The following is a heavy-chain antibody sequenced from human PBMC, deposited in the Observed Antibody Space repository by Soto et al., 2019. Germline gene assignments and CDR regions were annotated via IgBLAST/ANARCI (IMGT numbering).Heavy chain of an antibody. CDR3: AREYYYGWGGAY. Sequence: ARGKVSCKASGYTFTSYGISWMRQAPGQGLEWMGWISAYNGNTNYAQKLQGGVTMTTDTSTSTAYMELRSLRSDDTAVYYCAREYYYGWGGAYWGQGTLVTVSS. CDR1: GYTFTSYG. V-gene: IGHV1-18*01. CDR2: ISAYNGNT. D-gene: IGHD3-10*01. J-gene: IGHJ4*02.